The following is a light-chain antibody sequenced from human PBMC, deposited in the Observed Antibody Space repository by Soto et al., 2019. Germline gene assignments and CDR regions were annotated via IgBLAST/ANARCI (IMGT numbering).Light chain of an antibody. CDR3: LQDYNYPT. J-gene: IGKJ4*01. Sequence: AIQMTQSPSSLSASVGARVPITCRASQGIKNDLGWYQQKPGKAPKLLIYAASSLQSGVPSRFSGSGSGTDFTLTISSLQPEDFATYYCLQDYNYPTFGGGTKVDIK. CDR2: AAS. CDR1: QGIKND. V-gene: IGKV1-6*01.